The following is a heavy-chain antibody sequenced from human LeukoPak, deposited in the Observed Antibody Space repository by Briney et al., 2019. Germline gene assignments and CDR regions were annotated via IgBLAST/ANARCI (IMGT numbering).Heavy chain of an antibody. J-gene: IGHJ4*02. CDR1: GFTFGDYA. Sequence: GGSLRLSCSASGFTFGDYAMNWVRQAPGKGLEWVSAISSGSSYIYYADSVKGRFTISRDNAKNSLYLQMNSLRAEDTAVYYCASGSGYCSGGSCSDYWGQGTLVTVSS. CDR2: ISSGSSYI. D-gene: IGHD2-15*01. V-gene: IGHV3-21*01. CDR3: ASGSGYCSGGSCSDY.